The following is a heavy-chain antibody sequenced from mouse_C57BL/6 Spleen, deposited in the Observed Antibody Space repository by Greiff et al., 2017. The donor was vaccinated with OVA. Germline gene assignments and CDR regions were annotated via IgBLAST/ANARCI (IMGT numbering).Heavy chain of an antibody. D-gene: IGHD1-1*01. J-gene: IGHJ1*03. Sequence: EVQLQQSGPELVKPGASVKISCKASGYTFTDYYMNWVKQSHGKSLEWIGDINPNNGGTSYNQKFKGKATLTVDKSSSTAYMELRSLTSEDSAVYYCARLLGYYGSSSDWYFDVWGTGTTVTVSS. V-gene: IGHV1-26*01. CDR3: ARLLGYYGSSSDWYFDV. CDR1: GYTFTDYY. CDR2: INPNNGGT.